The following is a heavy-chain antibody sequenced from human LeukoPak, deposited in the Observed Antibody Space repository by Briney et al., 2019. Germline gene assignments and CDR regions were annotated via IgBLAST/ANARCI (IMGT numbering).Heavy chain of an antibody. D-gene: IGHD2-2*01. Sequence: ASVKVSCKASGYTFTGYYMHWVRQAPGQGLEWMGWINPNSGGTNYAQKFQGRVTMTRDTSISTAYMELSRLRSDDTAVYYCARDIGGYCSSTSCYAGLWFDPWGQGTLVTVSS. J-gene: IGHJ5*02. V-gene: IGHV1-2*02. CDR2: INPNSGGT. CDR3: ARDIGGYCSSTSCYAGLWFDP. CDR1: GYTFTGYY.